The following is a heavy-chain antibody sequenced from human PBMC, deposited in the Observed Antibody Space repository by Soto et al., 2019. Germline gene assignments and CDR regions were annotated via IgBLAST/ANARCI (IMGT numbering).Heavy chain of an antibody. D-gene: IGHD6-6*01. V-gene: IGHV4-59*08. CDR3: ARHRGVAARSPFDY. Sequence: SETLSLTCTVSGGSISSYYWSWIRQPPGKGLEWIGYIYYSGSTNYNPSLKSRVTISVDTSKNQFSLKLSSVTAVDTAVYYCARHRGVAARSPFDYWGQGTLVTVSS. CDR2: IYYSGST. J-gene: IGHJ4*02. CDR1: GGSISSYY.